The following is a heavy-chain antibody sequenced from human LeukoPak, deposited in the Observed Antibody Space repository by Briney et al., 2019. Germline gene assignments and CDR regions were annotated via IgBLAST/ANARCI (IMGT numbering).Heavy chain of an antibody. CDR1: GYSFSSYW. D-gene: IGHD2-21*02. Sequence: GESLKISCKGCGYSFSSYWIGWVRQMPGKGLEWMGIIYPGDSDTRYSPSFQGQVTISADKSISTAYLQWSSLKASDTAMYYCARWENCGGDCYSSAIDYWGQGTLVTVSS. CDR3: ARWENCGGDCYSSAIDY. CDR2: IYPGDSDT. V-gene: IGHV5-51*01. J-gene: IGHJ4*02.